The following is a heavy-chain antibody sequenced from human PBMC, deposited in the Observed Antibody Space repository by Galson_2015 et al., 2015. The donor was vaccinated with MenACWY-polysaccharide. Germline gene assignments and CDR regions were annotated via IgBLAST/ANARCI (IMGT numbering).Heavy chain of an antibody. Sequence: ETLSLTCTVSGGSISSRRYHWGWIRRPPGRGLEWIGIIYYSGNTYYNPSLESRVTMSVDTSQNKFSLKRSSVTAADTALYYCARAPTPYCSSSSCFNKYAFDIWGQGTMVTVSS. CDR1: GGSISSRRYH. J-gene: IGHJ3*02. V-gene: IGHV4-39*02. D-gene: IGHD2-2*01. CDR2: IYYSGNT. CDR3: ARAPTPYCSSSSCFNKYAFDI.